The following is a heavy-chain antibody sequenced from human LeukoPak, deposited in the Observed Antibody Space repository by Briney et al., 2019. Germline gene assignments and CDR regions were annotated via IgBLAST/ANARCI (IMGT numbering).Heavy chain of an antibody. D-gene: IGHD2-2*01. J-gene: IGHJ1*01. CDR2: IYHSGST. Sequence: PSETLSLTCTVSGYSISSGYYWGWIRQPPGKGLEWIGSIYHSGSTYYNPSLKSRVTISVDTSKNQFSLKLSSVTAADTAVYYCARDCSSTSCYSRGEYFQHWGQGTLVTVSS. CDR3: ARDCSSTSCYSRGEYFQH. V-gene: IGHV4-38-2*02. CDR1: GYSISSGYY.